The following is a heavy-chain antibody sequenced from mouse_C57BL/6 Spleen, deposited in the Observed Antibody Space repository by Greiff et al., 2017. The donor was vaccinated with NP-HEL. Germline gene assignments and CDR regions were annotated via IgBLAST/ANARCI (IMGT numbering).Heavy chain of an antibody. V-gene: IGHV1-69*01. CDR3: ARFDGYSLFAY. J-gene: IGHJ3*01. Sequence: VQLQQPGAELVMPGASVKLSCKASGYTFTSYWMHWVKQRPGQGLEWIGEIDPSDSYTNYNQKFKGKSTLTVDKSSSTAYMQLSSLTSEDSAVYYCARFDGYSLFAYWGQGTLVTVSA. CDR1: GYTFTSYW. D-gene: IGHD2-3*01. CDR2: IDPSDSYT.